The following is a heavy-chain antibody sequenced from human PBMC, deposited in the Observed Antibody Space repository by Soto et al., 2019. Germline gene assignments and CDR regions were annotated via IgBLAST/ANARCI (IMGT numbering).Heavy chain of an antibody. V-gene: IGHV4-59*12. Sequence: PSETLSLTCTVSGGSISSYYWSWIRQPPGKGLEWIGNIYYSGSTNYNPSLKSRVSISVDRSKNQFSLKLNSVTAADTAVYYCARDNYFDYWGQGTLVTVSS. CDR1: GGSISSYY. CDR3: ARDNYFDY. J-gene: IGHJ4*02. CDR2: IYYSGST.